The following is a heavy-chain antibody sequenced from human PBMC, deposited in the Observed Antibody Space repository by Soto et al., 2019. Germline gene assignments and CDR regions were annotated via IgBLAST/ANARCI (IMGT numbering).Heavy chain of an antibody. D-gene: IGHD3-10*01. CDR1: GFAFTNYA. V-gene: IGHV3-23*01. CDR2: IIDSGGST. CDR3: AKGRGFGDFTSDY. J-gene: IGHJ4*02. Sequence: GGSLRLSCAASGFAFTNYAMSWVRQAPGKGLEWVSSIIDSGGSTYYADSVKGRFTISRDNSKNTLFLQMNSLRAEDTAVYYCAKGRGFGDFTSDYWGQGTLVTVSS.